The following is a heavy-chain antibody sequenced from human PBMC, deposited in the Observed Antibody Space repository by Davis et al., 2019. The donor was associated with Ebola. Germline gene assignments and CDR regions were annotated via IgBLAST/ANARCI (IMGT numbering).Heavy chain of an antibody. Sequence: PSETLSLTCAVYGGSFSGYYWSWIRQPPGKGLEWIGEINHSGSTNYNPSLKSRVTISVDTSKNQFSLKLSSVTAADTAVYYCARDRVEHSASWGFDIWGQGTMVTVSS. J-gene: IGHJ3*02. CDR2: INHSGST. CDR1: GGSFSGYY. V-gene: IGHV4-34*01. CDR3: ARDRVEHSASWGFDI. D-gene: IGHD6-6*01.